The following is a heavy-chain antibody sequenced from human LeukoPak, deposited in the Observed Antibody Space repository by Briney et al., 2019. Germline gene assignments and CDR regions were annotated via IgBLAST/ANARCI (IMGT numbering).Heavy chain of an antibody. CDR2: ISYDGSNK. J-gene: IGHJ4*02. CDR1: GFTFSSYA. Sequence: GGSLRLSCAASGFTFSSYAMHWVRQAPGKGLEWVAVISYDGSNKYYADSVKGRFTISRDNFKNTLYLQMNSLRAEDTAVYYCAKAAGSGSYFTEGLSRPFDYWGQGTLVTVSS. V-gene: IGHV3-30*04. CDR3: AKAAGSGSYFTEGLSRPFDY. D-gene: IGHD3-10*01.